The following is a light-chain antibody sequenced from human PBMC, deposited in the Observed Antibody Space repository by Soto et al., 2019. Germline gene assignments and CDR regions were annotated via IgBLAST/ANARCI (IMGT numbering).Light chain of an antibody. CDR3: CSYAGRTTWV. J-gene: IGLJ3*02. CDR2: EGN. Sequence: QSALAQPASVSGSLGQSITISCIGTSSDVGNYNFVSWYQQHPGRAPKLLIYEGNNRPSGVSNRFSDSKSGNTASLTISGLQAEDEADYSCCSYAGRTTWVFGGGTKLTVL. CDR1: SSDVGNYNF. V-gene: IGLV2-23*01.